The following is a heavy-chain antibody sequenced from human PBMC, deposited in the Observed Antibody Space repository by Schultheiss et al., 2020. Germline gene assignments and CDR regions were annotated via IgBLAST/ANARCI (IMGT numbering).Heavy chain of an antibody. CDR1: GFTFSSYG. V-gene: IGHV3-30*18. J-gene: IGHJ3*02. D-gene: IGHD4-17*01. Sequence: GESLKISCAASGFTFSSYGMHWVRQAPGKGLEWVAVISYDGSNKYYADSVKGRFTISRDNSKNTLYLQMNSLRAEDTALYYCAKDREYGDYLGAFDIWGQGTMVTVSS. CDR2: ISYDGSNK. CDR3: AKDREYGDYLGAFDI.